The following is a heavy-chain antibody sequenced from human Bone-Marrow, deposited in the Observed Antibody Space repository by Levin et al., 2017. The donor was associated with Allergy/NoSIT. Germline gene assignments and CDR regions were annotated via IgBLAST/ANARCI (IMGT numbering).Heavy chain of an antibody. V-gene: IGHV3-15*01. J-gene: IGHJ4*02. D-gene: IGHD1-20*01. CDR1: GFTFSNAW. CDR2: IKSKTDGGTT. CDR3: TAGITGTTFDY. Sequence: ETLSLTCAASGFTFSNAWMSWVRQAPGKGLEWVGRIKSKTDGGTTDYAAPVKGRFTISRDDSKNTLYLQMNSLKTEDTAVYYCTAGITGTTFDYWGQGTLVTVSS.